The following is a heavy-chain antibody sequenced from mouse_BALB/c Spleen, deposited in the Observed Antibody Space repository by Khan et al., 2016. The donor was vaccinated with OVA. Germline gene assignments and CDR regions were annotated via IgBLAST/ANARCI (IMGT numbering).Heavy chain of an antibody. V-gene: IGHV3-2*02. CDR3: ARVYGGDFDY. D-gene: IGHD1-1*01. CDR1: GYSITSDYA. CDR2: ISYSGNT. J-gene: IGHJ2*01. Sequence: EVKLEESGPGLVKPSQSLSLTCPVTGYSITSDYAWNWIRQFPGNKLEWMGFISYSGNTNYNPSLKSRISITRDTSKNQFFLQLNSVTTEDTATYYCARVYGGDFDYWGQGTTLTVSS.